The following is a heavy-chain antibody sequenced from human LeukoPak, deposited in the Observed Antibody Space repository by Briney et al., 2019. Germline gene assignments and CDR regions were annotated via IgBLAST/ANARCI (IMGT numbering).Heavy chain of an antibody. Sequence: GGSLRLSCAASGFTFSTFAMLWVRQPRGKGLEWVSSIFPSGGEIHYADSVRGRFTISRDNSKSTLSLQMNSLRAEDAAVYYCAREMATTSDYWGQGTLVTVSS. CDR3: AREMATTSDY. CDR1: GFTFSTFA. D-gene: IGHD5-24*01. J-gene: IGHJ4*02. V-gene: IGHV3-23*01. CDR2: IFPSGGEI.